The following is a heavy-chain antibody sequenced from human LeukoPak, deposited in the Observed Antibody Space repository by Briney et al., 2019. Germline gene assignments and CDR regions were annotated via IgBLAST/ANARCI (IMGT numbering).Heavy chain of an antibody. CDR3: VRFALTSSLDH. CDR1: GYTLTNNW. V-gene: IGHV5-51*01. D-gene: IGHD6-13*01. CDR2: ICPTYSDA. J-gene: IGHJ5*02. Sequence: GESLQISCKISGYTLTNNWIGWVRQVPGKGLEWIGLICPTYSDAKYSPSFQGQVTLSVDASISTAYFHLSGLRASDTAIYYCVRFALTSSLDHWGQGTLVTVSS.